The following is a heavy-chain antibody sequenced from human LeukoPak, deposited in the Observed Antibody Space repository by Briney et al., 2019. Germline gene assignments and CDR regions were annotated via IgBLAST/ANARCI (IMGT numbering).Heavy chain of an antibody. V-gene: IGHV1-69*05. Sequence: SVKVSCKASGGTFSSYAISWVRQAPGQGLEWMGRIIPIFGTANYAQKFQGRVTITTDESTSTAYMELSSLRSEDTAVYYCASTDMVMRYYFDHWGQGTLVTVSS. D-gene: IGHD5-12*01. CDR3: ASTDMVMRYYFDH. CDR2: IIPIFGTA. CDR1: GGTFSSYA. J-gene: IGHJ4*02.